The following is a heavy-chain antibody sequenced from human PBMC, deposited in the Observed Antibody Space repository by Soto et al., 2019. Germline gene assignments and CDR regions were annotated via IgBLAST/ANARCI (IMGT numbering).Heavy chain of an antibody. CDR3: AKGRRDGYILASWEYFDY. Sequence: ASVKVSCKASGYTFTSYGISWVRQAPGQGLEWMGWISAYNGNTNYAQKLQGRVTMTTDTSTSTAYMELRSLRSDDTAVYYCAKGRRDGYILASWEYFDYWGQGTLVTVSS. D-gene: IGHD5-12*01. CDR2: ISAYNGNT. V-gene: IGHV1-18*01. J-gene: IGHJ4*02. CDR1: GYTFTSYG.